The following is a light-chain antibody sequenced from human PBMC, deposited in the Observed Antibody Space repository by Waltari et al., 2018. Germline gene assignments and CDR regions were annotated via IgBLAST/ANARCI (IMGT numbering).Light chain of an antibody. J-gene: IGKJ3*01. Sequence: AIQMTQSPSSLSASVGDSVTITCRASQGIRNDLGWYQQKPGEAPKLLIYAASSLQSGVPSRFSGSGSGTDFTLTISSLQPEDFATYYCLQDYNYPFTFGPGTKVDIK. CDR1: QGIRND. V-gene: IGKV1-6*01. CDR3: LQDYNYPFT. CDR2: AAS.